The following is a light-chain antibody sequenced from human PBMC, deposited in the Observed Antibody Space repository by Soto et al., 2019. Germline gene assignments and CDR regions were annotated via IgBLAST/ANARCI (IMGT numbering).Light chain of an antibody. CDR2: KIS. J-gene: IGKJ2*01. CDR1: QSLVHSDGSTY. CDR3: SQATQFPYT. V-gene: IGKV2-24*01. Sequence: DIVLTQTPLSSPVTLGQPASISCRSSQSLVHSDGSTYLSWLQQRPGQPPRLLIYKISTRFSGVPERFSGSGAGTDFALKISRVEAEDVGIYYFSQATQFPYTFGQGTKLEIK.